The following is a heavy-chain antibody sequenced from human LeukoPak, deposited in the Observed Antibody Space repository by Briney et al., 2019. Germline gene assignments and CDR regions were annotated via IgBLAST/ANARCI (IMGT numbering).Heavy chain of an antibody. D-gene: IGHD5-12*01. J-gene: IGHJ6*03. Sequence: PSETLSLTCSVSGDSITGYYWGWIRQPPGKGLEWIGNIYYTGNTYYNSSLKSRVTISVDTSKNQFSLKLSSVTAADTAVYYCARVAHYYYYMDVWGKGTTVTVSS. CDR1: GDSITGYY. CDR3: ARVAHYYYYMDV. V-gene: IGHV4-39*07. CDR2: IYYTGNT.